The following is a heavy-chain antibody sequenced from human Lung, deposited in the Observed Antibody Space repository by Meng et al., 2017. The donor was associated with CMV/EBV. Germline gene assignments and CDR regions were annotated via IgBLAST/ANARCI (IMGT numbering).Heavy chain of an antibody. V-gene: IGHV7-4-1*01. CDR1: GYTFTSSS. CDR3: ARGNGWRFDY. CDR2: ININTGNP. Sequence: VELVQSGSELKKPGDSVKVSCQAAGYTFTSSSMNWVRHAPGQGLEWMGWININTGNPTYAQGFTGRFVFSLDTSVSTAYLQIDSLKADDTVVYYCARGNGWRFDYWGQGTLVTVSS. J-gene: IGHJ4*02. D-gene: IGHD6-19*01.